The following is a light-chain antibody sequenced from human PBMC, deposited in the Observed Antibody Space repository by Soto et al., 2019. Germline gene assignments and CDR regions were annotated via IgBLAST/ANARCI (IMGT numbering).Light chain of an antibody. CDR2: GAS. Sequence: EILMTQSPATLSVSPGERAPLSCRASQNIITKLAWYQQKPGQAPRLLIYGASTRATGIPVRFSGSGYGTEFTLTITSLQSEDSAVYYCQEYNNWHPITFGGGTKVDIK. J-gene: IGKJ4*02. CDR1: QNIITK. CDR3: QEYNNWHPIT. V-gene: IGKV3-15*01.